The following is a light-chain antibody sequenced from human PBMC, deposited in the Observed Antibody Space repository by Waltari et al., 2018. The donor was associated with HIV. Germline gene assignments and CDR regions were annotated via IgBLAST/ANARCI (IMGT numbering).Light chain of an antibody. Sequence: EIVITHSPATLSVSPGEGATLSCRASQSVSSNVAWYQQKPGQAPRLLIYGASTRDTGIPARFSGSGSGTEFTLTISSLQSEDFAVYYCQQYNNWPALTFGGGTKVEIK. CDR1: QSVSSN. V-gene: IGKV3-15*01. CDR3: QQYNNWPALT. CDR2: GAS. J-gene: IGKJ4*01.